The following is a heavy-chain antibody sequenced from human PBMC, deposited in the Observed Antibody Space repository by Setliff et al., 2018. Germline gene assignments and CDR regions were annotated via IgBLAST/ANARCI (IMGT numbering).Heavy chain of an antibody. J-gene: IGHJ6*03. CDR1: GYSISSDYY. CDR2: MYHSGST. CDR3: ARDNVDTAMGLSYYYYYYMDV. Sequence: PSETLSLTCAVSGYSISSDYYWGWVRQPPGKGLEWIGSMYHSGSTYYNPSLKSRVTISVDTSKNQFSLKLNPVTAADTAVYYCARDNVDTAMGLSYYYYYYMDVWGKGTTVTVSS. D-gene: IGHD5-18*01. V-gene: IGHV4-38-2*02.